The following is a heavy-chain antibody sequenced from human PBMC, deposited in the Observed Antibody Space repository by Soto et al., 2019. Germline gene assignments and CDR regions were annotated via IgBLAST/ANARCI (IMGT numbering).Heavy chain of an antibody. Sequence: QVQLVQSGAEVKRPGSSVRVSCKTSGDTFSTYTFTWVRQAPGQGLEWLGRIIPAHDITNYAQNFQGRVTITADNSTNIAYMELSSRRSEDTVIYYCTRDYKRCVIVGCYSPSDYWGQGTLVTFSS. CDR1: GDTFSTYT. V-gene: IGHV1-69*08. J-gene: IGHJ4*02. CDR3: TRDYKRCVIVGCYSPSDY. D-gene: IGHD2-15*01. CDR2: IIPAHDIT.